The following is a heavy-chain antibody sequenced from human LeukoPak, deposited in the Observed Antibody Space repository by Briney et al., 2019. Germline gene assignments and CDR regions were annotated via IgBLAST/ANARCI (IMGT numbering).Heavy chain of an antibody. Sequence: SETLSLTCTVSGGSISSYYWSWIRQPPGKGLAWIGYIYYRGSTNYNPSLKRRLTISVATSKNQFPPHPSSVTAADTAVYYCARGYYGSGSPLVFDPWGQGTLVTVSS. CDR2: IYYRGST. CDR3: ARGYYGSGSPLVFDP. D-gene: IGHD3-10*01. V-gene: IGHV4-59*08. J-gene: IGHJ5*02. CDR1: GGSISSYY.